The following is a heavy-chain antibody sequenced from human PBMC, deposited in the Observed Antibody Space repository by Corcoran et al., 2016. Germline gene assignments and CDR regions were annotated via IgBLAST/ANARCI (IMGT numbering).Heavy chain of an antibody. CDR3: TRGEELIDY. V-gene: IGHV3-49*05. J-gene: IGHJ4*02. Sequence: EVQLVETGGGLVTPGRSLRPSCTASGFTFGDYAMSWFRQAPGKGLAWVGFIRSKAYGGTTEYAAAVKGRFTISRDDSKSIAYLQMNSRKTEDTAVYYCTRGEELIDYCGQGTLVTVSS. CDR1: GFTFGDYA. CDR2: IRSKAYGGTT. D-gene: IGHD1-26*01.